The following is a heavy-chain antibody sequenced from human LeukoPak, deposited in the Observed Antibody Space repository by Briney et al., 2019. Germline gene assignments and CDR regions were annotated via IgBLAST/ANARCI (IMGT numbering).Heavy chain of an antibody. V-gene: IGHV3-21*01. CDR3: ARDRSSDYVWGGREPFDP. D-gene: IGHD3-16*01. CDR2: ISSSSSYI. J-gene: IGHJ5*02. CDR1: GFTFSSYS. Sequence: GGSLRLSCAASGFTFSSYSMNWVRQAPGKGLEWVSSISSSSSYIYYADSVKGRFTISRDNAKNSLYLQMNSLRAEDTAVYYCARDRSSDYVWGGREPFDPWGQRTLVTVSS.